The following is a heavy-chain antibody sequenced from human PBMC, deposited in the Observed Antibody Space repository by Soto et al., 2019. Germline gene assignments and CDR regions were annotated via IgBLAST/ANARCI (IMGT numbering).Heavy chain of an antibody. Sequence: QVQLVQSGAEVKKPGSSVKVSCKASGGTFSSYAISWVRQAPGQGLEWMGGIIPIFGTANYAQKFQSRVTITADESTSTAYMELSSLRSEDTAVYCCAKIAAAAPRGYYFDYWGQGTLVTVSS. D-gene: IGHD6-13*01. J-gene: IGHJ4*02. CDR2: IIPIFGTA. V-gene: IGHV1-69*01. CDR3: AKIAAAAPRGYYFDY. CDR1: GGTFSSYA.